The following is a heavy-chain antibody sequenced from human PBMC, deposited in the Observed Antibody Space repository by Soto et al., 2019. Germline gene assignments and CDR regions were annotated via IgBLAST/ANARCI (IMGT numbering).Heavy chain of an antibody. CDR3: ARDHRGGRSSDY. Sequence: GGSLRLSCAASGFTVSSNYMSWVRQAPGKGLEWVSVIYSGGSTYYAASVKGRFTISRDNSKHTLYLQMNSPRAEDTVLYYCARDHRGGRSSDYWGQGTLVTVSS. J-gene: IGHJ4*02. CDR2: IYSGGST. D-gene: IGHD3-22*01. CDR1: GFTVSSNY. V-gene: IGHV3-53*01.